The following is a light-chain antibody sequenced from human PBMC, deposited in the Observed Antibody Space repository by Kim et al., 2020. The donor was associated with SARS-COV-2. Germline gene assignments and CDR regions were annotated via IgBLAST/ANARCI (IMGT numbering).Light chain of an antibody. CDR2: AAS. V-gene: IGKV1-17*03. Sequence: DIQMSQSPSAMSASVGDRVTITCRASQDIINSLAWFQQRPGKVPRRLIYAASSLQSGVPSRFSGSGSGTEFTLTISSLQPEDFATYYCLQHSNYPLTFGGGTKVEIK. J-gene: IGKJ4*01. CDR3: LQHSNYPLT. CDR1: QDIINS.